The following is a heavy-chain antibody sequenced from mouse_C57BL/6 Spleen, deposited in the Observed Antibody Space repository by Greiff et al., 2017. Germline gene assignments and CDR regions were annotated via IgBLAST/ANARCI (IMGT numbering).Heavy chain of an antibody. Sequence: QVQLQQSGAELVKPGASVKLSCKASGYTFTEYTIHWVKQRSGQGLEWIGWFYPGSGSIKYNEKFKDKATLTADKSSSTVYMELSRLTSEDSAVYFCARREEGFTAQATKTWFAYWGQGTLVTVSA. V-gene: IGHV1-62-2*01. CDR3: ARREEGFTAQATKTWFAY. CDR1: GYTFTEYT. J-gene: IGHJ3*01. CDR2: FYPGSGSI. D-gene: IGHD3-2*02.